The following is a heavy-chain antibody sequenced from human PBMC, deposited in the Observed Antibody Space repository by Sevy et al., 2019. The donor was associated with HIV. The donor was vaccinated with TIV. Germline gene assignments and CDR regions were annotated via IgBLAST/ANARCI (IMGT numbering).Heavy chain of an antibody. J-gene: IGHJ3*01. CDR3: ARPYGSGSWDAFDF. V-gene: IGHV3-21*01. D-gene: IGHD3-10*01. CDR1: GFTFSTYP. CDR2: ISFSSNYI. Sequence: GESLKISCAASGFTFSTYPMNWVRQAPGKGLEWVSSISFSSNYIYYADSVKGRFTIFRDNAKNSVYLLMNSLRVEDTAVYYCARPYGSGSWDAFDFWGQGTLVTVSS.